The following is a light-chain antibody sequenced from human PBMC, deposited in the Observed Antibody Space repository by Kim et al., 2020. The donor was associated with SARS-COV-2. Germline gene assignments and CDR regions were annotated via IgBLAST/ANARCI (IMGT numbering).Light chain of an antibody. CDR1: QSVSSSY. Sequence: EIVLTQSPGPLSLSPGERATLSCRASQSVSSSYLAWYQQKPGQAPRLLIYGASSRATGIPDRFSGSGSGTDFTLTISRLEPEDFAVYYCHQYGSSPFFGGGTKVDIK. CDR2: GAS. V-gene: IGKV3-20*01. CDR3: HQYGSSPF. J-gene: IGKJ4*01.